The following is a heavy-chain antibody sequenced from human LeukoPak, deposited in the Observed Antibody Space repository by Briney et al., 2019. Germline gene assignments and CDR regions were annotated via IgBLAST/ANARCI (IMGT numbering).Heavy chain of an antibody. CDR2: INHSGST. CDR1: GGSISSYY. J-gene: IGHJ5*02. V-gene: IGHV4-34*01. D-gene: IGHD5-12*01. CDR3: ARGHSGYDYVFGPQVDTAIANWFDP. Sequence: SETLSLTCTVSGGSISSYYWSWIRQPPGKGLEWIGEINHSGSTNYNPSLKSRVTISVDTSKNQFSLKLSSVTAADTAVYYCARGHSGYDYVFGPQVDTAIANWFDPWGQGTLVTVSS.